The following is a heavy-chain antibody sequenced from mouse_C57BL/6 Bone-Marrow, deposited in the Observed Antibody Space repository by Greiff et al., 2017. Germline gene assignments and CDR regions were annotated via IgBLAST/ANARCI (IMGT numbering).Heavy chain of an antibody. CDR2: VDPEHGAT. D-gene: IGHD2-3*01. CDR3: TTMMFDY. CDR1: GFNIKDDY. V-gene: IGHV14-4*01. Sequence: VQLQQSGAELVRPGASVKLSCTASGFNIKDDYMHWVKQRPEQGLEWIGWVDPEHGATVYASKFQGKATITADPSSNTAYLQLSSLTSEDTAVYYCTTMMFDYWGQGTTLTVSS. J-gene: IGHJ2*01.